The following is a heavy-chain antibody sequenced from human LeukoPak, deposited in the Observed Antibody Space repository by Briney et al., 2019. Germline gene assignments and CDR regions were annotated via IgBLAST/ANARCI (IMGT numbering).Heavy chain of an antibody. CDR1: GGSISSYY. D-gene: IGHD3-22*01. CDR3: ATNTYYYDRSGYYYPWRWSNWFDP. CDR2: IYYSGST. J-gene: IGHJ5*02. Sequence: SETLSLTCTVSGGSISSYYWGWIRQPPGKGLEWIGSIYYSGSTYYNPSLKSRVTISVDTSKNQFSLKLSSVTAADTAVYYCATNTYYYDRSGYYYPWRWSNWFDPWGQGTLVTVSS. V-gene: IGHV4-39*01.